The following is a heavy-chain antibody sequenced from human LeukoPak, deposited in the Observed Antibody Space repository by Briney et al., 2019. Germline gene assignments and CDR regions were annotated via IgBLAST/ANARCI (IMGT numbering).Heavy chain of an antibody. D-gene: IGHD3-10*01. J-gene: IGHJ4*02. V-gene: IGHV1-69*06. CDR3: ARDGMDRGVMRLDYFDY. Sequence: SVKVSCKASGYTFTNYGISWVRQAPGQGLEWMGGIIPIFGTANYAQKFQGRVTITADKSTSTAYMELSSLRSEDTAVYYCARDGMDRGVMRLDYFDYWGQGTLATVSS. CDR2: IIPIFGTA. CDR1: GYTFTNYG.